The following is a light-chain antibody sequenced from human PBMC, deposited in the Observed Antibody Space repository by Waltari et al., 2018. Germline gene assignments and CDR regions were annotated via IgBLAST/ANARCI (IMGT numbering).Light chain of an antibody. CDR1: DSDVGAYNF. J-gene: IGLJ3*02. V-gene: IGLV2-14*01. CDR3: SSYAGDNGLPPDWV. CDR2: EVS. Sequence: QSALTQPASVPGSPGQSITISCTGTDSDVGAYNFVSWYRQHPGKAPHLIIYEVSEWPPGISDGFSGSKSDNTASLTISGLQAEDEAVYDCSSYAGDNGLPPDWVFGGGTTLTVL.